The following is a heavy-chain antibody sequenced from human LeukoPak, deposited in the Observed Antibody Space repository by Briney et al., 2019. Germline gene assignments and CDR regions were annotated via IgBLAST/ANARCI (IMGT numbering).Heavy chain of an antibody. CDR2: IYSAGTT. J-gene: IGHJ5*02. CDR1: GGSMNQYY. CDR3: AREARSGYEGFWSDP. Sequence: SETLSLTCTVSGGSMNQYYWSWIRQPAGKGLEWIGRIYSAGTTYYKPSLKSRVTMSVDTSHNQFFLKLNSVTAADTAVYYCAREARSGYEGFWSDPWGQGTVVTVSS. D-gene: IGHD5-12*01. V-gene: IGHV4-4*07.